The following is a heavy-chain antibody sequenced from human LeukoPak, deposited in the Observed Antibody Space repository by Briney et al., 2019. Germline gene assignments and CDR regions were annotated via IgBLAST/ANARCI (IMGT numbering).Heavy chain of an antibody. J-gene: IGHJ5*02. CDR3: ARSYSSSWSWFDP. CDR1: GGSFSGYY. D-gene: IGHD6-13*01. CDR2: INHSGST. Sequence: PSETLSLTCAVYGGSFSGYYWSCIRQPPGKGLEWIGEINHSGSTNYNPSLKSRVTISVDTSKNQFSLKLSSVTAADTAVYYCARSYSSSWSWFDPWGQGTLVTVSS. V-gene: IGHV4-34*01.